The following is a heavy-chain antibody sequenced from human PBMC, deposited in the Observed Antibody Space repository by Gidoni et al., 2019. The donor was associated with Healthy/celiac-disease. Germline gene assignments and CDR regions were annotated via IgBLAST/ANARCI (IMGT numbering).Heavy chain of an antibody. CDR1: GFTFSSYS. V-gene: IGHV3-48*01. CDR2: IRSSSSTI. CDR3: ARAYYGDYEYFDY. D-gene: IGHD4-17*01. Sequence: EVQLVESGGGLVQPGGSLRLSCAASGFTFSSYSMNWVRQAPGKGLEWVSYIRSSSSTIYYADSVKGRFTISRDNAKNSLYLQMNSLRAEDTAVYYCARAYYGDYEYFDYWGQGTLVTVSS. J-gene: IGHJ4*02.